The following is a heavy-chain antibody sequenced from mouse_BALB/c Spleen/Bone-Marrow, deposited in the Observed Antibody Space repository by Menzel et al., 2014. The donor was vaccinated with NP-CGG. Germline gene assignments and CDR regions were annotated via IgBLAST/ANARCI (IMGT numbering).Heavy chain of an antibody. V-gene: IGHV14-3*02. CDR2: IDPAKDNT. Sequence: EVQRQQTGAELVKPGASVKLSCTSSGFNTRDTYIHWVKQRPEQGLEWIGKIDPAKDNTEYDPKFQGKATITADTPSNTAYLQLSSLTSEDTAVYYCARGVRQLELPFWGHATLVTVST. CDR3: ARGVRQLELPF. CDR1: GFNTRDTY. J-gene: IGHJ3*01. D-gene: IGHD3-2*01.